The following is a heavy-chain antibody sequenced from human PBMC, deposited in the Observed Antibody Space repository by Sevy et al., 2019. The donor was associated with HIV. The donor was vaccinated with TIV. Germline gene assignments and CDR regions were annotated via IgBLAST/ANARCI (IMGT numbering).Heavy chain of an antibody. J-gene: IGHJ4*02. D-gene: IGHD3-22*01. V-gene: IGHV1-2*02. Sequence: ASVKVSCKASGYTFTDDHIHWVRQAPGQGLEWVGWINPKTGGTNYSQKFQGRVSMTRDTSISTAYMELRRLRSDDTAVYYCARDAMRVVITELDHWGQGTLVTVSS. CDR3: ARDAMRVVITELDH. CDR1: GYTFTDDH. CDR2: INPKTGGT.